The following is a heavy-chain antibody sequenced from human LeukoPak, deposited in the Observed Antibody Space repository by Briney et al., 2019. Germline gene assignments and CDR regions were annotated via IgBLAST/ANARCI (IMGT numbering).Heavy chain of an antibody. CDR1: GGSFSGYY. Sequence: SETLSLTCAVYGGSFSGYYWSWTRQPPGKGLEWIGEINHSGSTNYNPSLKSRVTISVDTSKNQFSLKLSSVTAADTAVYYCARSDSSPPSFDYWGQGTLVTVSS. J-gene: IGHJ4*02. V-gene: IGHV4-34*01. D-gene: IGHD6-13*01. CDR3: ARSDSSPPSFDY. CDR2: INHSGST.